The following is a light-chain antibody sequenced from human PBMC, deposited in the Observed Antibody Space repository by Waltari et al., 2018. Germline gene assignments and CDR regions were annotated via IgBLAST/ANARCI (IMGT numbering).Light chain of an antibody. CDR1: QRLSSY. CDR2: KTS. CDR3: QQYNSYPFT. Sequence: DIQMTQSPSTLSASVGDRVTIICRASQRLSSYLAWYQQKQGKAPKLLIYKTSSLETGVPSSFSGTGSGTEFTLTISSLQPDDIATYYCQQYNSYPFTFGPGTKVDIK. J-gene: IGKJ3*01. V-gene: IGKV1-5*03.